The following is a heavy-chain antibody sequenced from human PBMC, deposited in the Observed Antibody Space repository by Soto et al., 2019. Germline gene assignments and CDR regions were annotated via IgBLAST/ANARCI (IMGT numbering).Heavy chain of an antibody. CDR2: ISGSGGST. D-gene: IGHD1-26*01. Sequence: EVQLLESGGGLVQPGGSLRLSCAASGFTFSSYAMSWVRQAPGKGLEWVSAISGSGGSTYYEDSVKGRFTISRDNSKNTLYLQMNSLRAEDTAVYYCAKGQNVGSYNNLYYWGQGTLVTVSS. V-gene: IGHV3-23*01. CDR3: AKGQNVGSYNNLYY. CDR1: GFTFSSYA. J-gene: IGHJ4*02.